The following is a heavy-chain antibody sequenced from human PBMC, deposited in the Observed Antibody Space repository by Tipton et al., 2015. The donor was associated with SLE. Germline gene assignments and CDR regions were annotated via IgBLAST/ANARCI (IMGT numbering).Heavy chain of an antibody. CDR2: IWYDGNYE. V-gene: IGHV3-33*01. CDR1: GFTFSHFG. Sequence: SLRLSCAASGFTFSHFGMHWVRQAPGRGLEWVAAIWYDGNYEYYADSVKGRFTISRDNSRSTLFLQLNSLRVEDTALYYCARDWSHYDGRDYFDHWGQGTLATVSS. CDR3: ARDWSHYDGRDYFDH. D-gene: IGHD1-26*01. J-gene: IGHJ4*02.